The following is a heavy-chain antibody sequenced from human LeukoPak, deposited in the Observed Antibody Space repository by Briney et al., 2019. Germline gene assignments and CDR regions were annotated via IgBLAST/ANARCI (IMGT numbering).Heavy chain of an antibody. V-gene: IGHV1-69*13. D-gene: IGHD6-13*01. CDR1: GGTFSSYA. CDR3: ARYRAAAGTSYYYYYMDV. CDR2: IIPIFGTA. Sequence: SVKVSCKASGGTFSSYAISWVRQAPGQGLEWMGGIIPIFGTANYAQKFQGRVTITADESTSTAYMELSSLRSEDTAVYYCARYRAAAGTSYYYYYMDVWGKGTTVTVSS. J-gene: IGHJ6*03.